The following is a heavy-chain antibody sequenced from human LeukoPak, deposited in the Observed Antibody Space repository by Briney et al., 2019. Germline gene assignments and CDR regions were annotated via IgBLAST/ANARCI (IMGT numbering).Heavy chain of an antibody. CDR3: TAGRGSSWTYLDY. V-gene: IGHV3-15*05. CDR2: IKRESDGGIT. J-gene: IGHJ4*01. D-gene: IGHD6-13*01. CDR1: GFTFSSYA. Sequence: GGSLRLSCAASGFTFSSYAMSWVRQAPGKGLEWIGLIKRESDGGITDFATSVKGKFTISRDDSKNTVYLQMTSLKSEDTAVYYCTAGRGSSWTYLDYWGHGTLVTVSS.